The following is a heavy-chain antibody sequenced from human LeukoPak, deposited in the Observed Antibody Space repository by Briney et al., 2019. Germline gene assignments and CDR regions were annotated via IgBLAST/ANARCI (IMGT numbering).Heavy chain of an antibody. D-gene: IGHD3-16*02. J-gene: IGHJ4*02. CDR2: ISYDGSNK. Sequence: PGGSLRLSCAASGFTFSSYGMHWVRQAPGKGLEWVAVISYDGSNKYYADSVKGRFTISRDNSKNTLYLQMNSLRAEDTAVYYCAKRTITFGGVIGSFDYWGQGTLVTVSS. CDR1: GFTFSSYG. V-gene: IGHV3-30*18. CDR3: AKRTITFGGVIGSFDY.